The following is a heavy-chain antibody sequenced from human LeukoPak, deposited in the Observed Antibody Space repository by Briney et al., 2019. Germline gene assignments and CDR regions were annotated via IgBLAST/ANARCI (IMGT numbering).Heavy chain of an antibody. CDR2: IYYSGST. J-gene: IGHJ4*02. Sequence: PSQTLSLTCTVSGGSISSGGYYWSWIRQHPGKGLEWIGYIYYSGSTYYNPSLKSRVTISVDTSKNQFSLKLSSVTAADTAVYYCARPSRDGYNYFDYWGQGTLVTVSS. D-gene: IGHD5-24*01. CDR1: GGSISSGGYY. CDR3: ARPSRDGYNYFDY. V-gene: IGHV4-31*03.